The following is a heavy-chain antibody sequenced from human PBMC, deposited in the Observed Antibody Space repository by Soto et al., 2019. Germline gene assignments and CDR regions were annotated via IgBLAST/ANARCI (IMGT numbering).Heavy chain of an antibody. D-gene: IGHD3-9*01. CDR1: GGSISSYY. J-gene: IGHJ4*02. Sequence: SETLSLTCTVSGGSISSYYWSWIRQPPGKGLEWIGYIYYSGSTNYNPSLKSRATISVDTSKNQFSLKLSSVTAADTAVYYCAGGQYYDILTGYSPEYYFDYWGQGTLVTVSS. V-gene: IGHV4-59*01. CDR3: AGGQYYDILTGYSPEYYFDY. CDR2: IYYSGST.